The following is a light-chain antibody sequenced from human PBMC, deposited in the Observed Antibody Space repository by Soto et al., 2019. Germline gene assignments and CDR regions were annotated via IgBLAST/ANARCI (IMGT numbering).Light chain of an antibody. CDR2: RDS. Sequence: SYELTQPLSVSVALGQTARITCGGNNIGSKNVHWYQQKPGQAPVLVIYRDSNRPSGIPERFSGSNSGNTATLTISRAQAGDEADYYCQVWDSSTVRGFGGGTKLTVL. CDR1: NIGSKN. V-gene: IGLV3-9*01. J-gene: IGLJ3*02. CDR3: QVWDSSTVRG.